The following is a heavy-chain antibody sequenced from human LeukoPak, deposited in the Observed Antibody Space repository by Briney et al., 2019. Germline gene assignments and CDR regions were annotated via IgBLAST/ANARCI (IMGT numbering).Heavy chain of an antibody. J-gene: IGHJ5*02. CDR3: ASDSSSWSSGWFDP. V-gene: IGHV3-33*01. Sequence: GGSLRLSCAASGFTFSSYGMHWVRQAPGKGLEWVAVIWYDGSNKYYADSVKGRFTISRDNSKNTLYLQMNSLRAEDTAVYYCASDSSSWSSGWFDPWGQGTLVTVSS. CDR1: GFTFSSYG. CDR2: IWYDGSNK. D-gene: IGHD6-13*01.